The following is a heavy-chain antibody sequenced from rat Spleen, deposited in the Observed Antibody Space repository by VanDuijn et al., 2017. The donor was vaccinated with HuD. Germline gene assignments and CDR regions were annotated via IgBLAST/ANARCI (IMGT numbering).Heavy chain of an antibody. CDR3: ARGYVMDA. V-gene: IGHV5S13*01. CDR1: GFTYSNYD. CDR2: ISTGGGNT. Sequence: EVQLVESGGGLVQPGRSLKLSCAASGFTYSNYDMAWVRQAPTKGLEWIASISTGGGNTYYRDSVKGRFTISRDNAKNTQYLEMDSLRSEDTATYYCARGYVMDAWGQGASVTVSS. J-gene: IGHJ4*01.